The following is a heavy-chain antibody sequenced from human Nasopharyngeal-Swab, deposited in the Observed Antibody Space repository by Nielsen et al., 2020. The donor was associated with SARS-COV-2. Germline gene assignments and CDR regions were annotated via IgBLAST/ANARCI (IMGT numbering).Heavy chain of an antibody. CDR3: AKGGGPGGWFDP. CDR1: GGSIGSYY. Sequence: SETLSLTCTVSGGSIGSYYWSWIRQPAGKGLEWIGRIHTSGSVNYNPSLKSRVTMSVDTSKNQFSLKLTSLTAADTAVYYCAKGGGPGGWFDPWGQGTLVSVSS. J-gene: IGHJ5*02. D-gene: IGHD3-10*01. CDR2: IHTSGSV. V-gene: IGHV4-4*07.